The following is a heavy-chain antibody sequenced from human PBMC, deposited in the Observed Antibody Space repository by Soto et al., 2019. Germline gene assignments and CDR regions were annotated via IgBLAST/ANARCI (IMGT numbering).Heavy chain of an antibody. V-gene: IGHV5-51*01. CDR3: ARLGADGNFDY. J-gene: IGHJ4*02. CDR1: GYSFTSYW. D-gene: IGHD3-16*01. CDR2: IFPGDSET. Sequence: PGESLKISCKGSGYSFTSYWIVWVRQMPGKGLEWMGIIFPGDSETTYSPSFQGQVTISADKSISTAYLQWSSLKASGTAMYYCARLGADGNFDYWGQGTLVTVSS.